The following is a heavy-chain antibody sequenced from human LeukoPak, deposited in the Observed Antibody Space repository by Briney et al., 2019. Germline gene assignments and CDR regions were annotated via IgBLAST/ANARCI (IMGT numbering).Heavy chain of an antibody. Sequence: ASVKVSCKVSGYTLTELSMHWVRQAPGKGLELMGGFDPEDGETIYAQKFQGRVTMIRDTSTTTIYMELSSLSSEDTAMYYCARDQSGYISNAFDIWGQGTMVTVFS. CDR3: ARDQSGYISNAFDI. CDR1: GYTLTELS. D-gene: IGHD5-12*01. V-gene: IGHV1-24*01. CDR2: FDPEDGET. J-gene: IGHJ3*02.